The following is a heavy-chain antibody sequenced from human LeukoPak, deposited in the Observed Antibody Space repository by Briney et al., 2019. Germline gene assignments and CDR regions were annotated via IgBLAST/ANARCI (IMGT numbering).Heavy chain of an antibody. Sequence: GRSLRLSCAASGFTFSSYWMSWVRQAPGKGLEWVANIKQDGSEKYYVDSVKGRFTISRDNAKNSLYLQMNSLRAEDTAVYYCARDVLAAAGSLNWFDPWGQGTLVTVSS. CDR1: GFTFSSYW. V-gene: IGHV3-7*03. J-gene: IGHJ5*02. CDR3: ARDVLAAAGSLNWFDP. D-gene: IGHD6-13*01. CDR2: IKQDGSEK.